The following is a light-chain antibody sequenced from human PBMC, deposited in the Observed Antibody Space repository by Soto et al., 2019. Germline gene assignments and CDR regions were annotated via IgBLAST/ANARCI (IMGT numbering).Light chain of an antibody. CDR3: QQYESAPPLA. V-gene: IGKV3-20*01. J-gene: IGKJ4*01. Sequence: EIVLTQSPGTLSLSPGERATLSCRASQSVSSSYLAWYQQKPGQAPRLLIYGASNRATGIPDRFSGSGSGTDITLTISSLQPEDVAADYGQQYESAPPLAFGGGTKVEIK. CDR1: QSVSSSY. CDR2: GAS.